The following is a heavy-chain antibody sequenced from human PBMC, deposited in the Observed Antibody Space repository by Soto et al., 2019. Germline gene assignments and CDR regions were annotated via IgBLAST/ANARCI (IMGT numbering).Heavy chain of an antibody. V-gene: IGHV1-46*04. J-gene: IGHJ4*02. D-gene: IGHD7-27*01. Sequence: QVQLVQSGAEVRKPGSSVKVSCKASGYTFSNYYIHWVRQAPGQGPEWMAIINPNGGSTNYAQNLNGRLTVTRDTSTATVYMELSALRSEDTAVYYCARNLALGDYWGQGTLVAVSS. CDR3: ARNLALGDY. CDR2: INPNGGST. CDR1: GYTFSNYY.